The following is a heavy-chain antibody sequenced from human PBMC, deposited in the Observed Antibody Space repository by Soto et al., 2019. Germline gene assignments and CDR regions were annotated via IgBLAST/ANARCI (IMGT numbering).Heavy chain of an antibody. V-gene: IGHV5-51*01. CDR3: ARYYSDSSGYLDAFDV. Sequence: GESLKISCKGSGYSFTSYWIGWVRQMPGQGLEWMGIIYPGDSDTRYSPSFQGQVTISADKSISTAYLQWSSLKASDTAMYYCARYYSDSSGYLDAFDVWGQGTMVTVSS. D-gene: IGHD3-22*01. CDR2: IYPGDSDT. J-gene: IGHJ3*01. CDR1: GYSFTSYW.